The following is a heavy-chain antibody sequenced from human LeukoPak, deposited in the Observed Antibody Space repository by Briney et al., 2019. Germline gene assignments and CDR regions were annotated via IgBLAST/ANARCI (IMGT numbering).Heavy chain of an antibody. V-gene: IGHV1-46*01. Sequence: GASVTVSCKASGYTFTSYYMHWVRQAPGQGLEWMGIINPSGGSTSYAQKFQGRVTMTRDTSTSTVYMELNSLRAEDTAVYYCASSTHMVRGVVPFDYWGQGTLVTVSS. CDR3: ASSTHMVRGVVPFDY. CDR2: INPSGGST. D-gene: IGHD3-10*01. CDR1: GYTFTSYY. J-gene: IGHJ4*02.